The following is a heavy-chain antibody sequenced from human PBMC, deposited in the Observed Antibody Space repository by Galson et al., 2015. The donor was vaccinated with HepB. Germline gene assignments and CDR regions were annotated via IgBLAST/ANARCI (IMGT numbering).Heavy chain of an antibody. Sequence: SLRLSCAASGFTFSDFYMNWIRQAPGKGLEWISYISSRSSFTKYGDSVKGRFTISRDNAKNSLYLQMNSLRDEDTAVYYCAREVGGHLEARSWYFDLWGRGTLVTVSS. CDR3: AREVGGHLEARSWYFDL. V-gene: IGHV3-11*06. D-gene: IGHD3-16*01. CDR2: ISSRSSFT. CDR1: GFTFSDFY. J-gene: IGHJ2*01.